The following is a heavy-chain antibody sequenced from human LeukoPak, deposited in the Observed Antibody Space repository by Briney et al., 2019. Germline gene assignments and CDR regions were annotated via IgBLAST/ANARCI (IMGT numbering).Heavy chain of an antibody. J-gene: IGHJ3*02. CDR3: ARDGNAMVRGYVFEI. CDR1: GDSISSGDYD. Sequence: SQTLSLTCSVSGDSISSGDYDWSWIRQPPGKGLEWIGYIYSSGSTYYNPSLKSRVTISVDTSKNQFSLKLSSVTAADTAVYYCARDGNAMVRGYVFEIWGQGTMVTVSS. D-gene: IGHD3-10*01. CDR2: IYSSGST. V-gene: IGHV4-30-4*01.